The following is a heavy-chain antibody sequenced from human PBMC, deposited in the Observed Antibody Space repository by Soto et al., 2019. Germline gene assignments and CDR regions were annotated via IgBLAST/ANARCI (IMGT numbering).Heavy chain of an antibody. D-gene: IGHD3-10*01. CDR3: ASITPTDH. J-gene: IGHJ4*02. V-gene: IGHV4-39*01. CDR1: GVSISSSRHY. Sequence: QLQLQESGPGLVKPSETLSLICTVSGVSISSSRHYWGWIRQPPGRGLEYIGTVYSSGTTYYNPSLKSRLPLSTATSTNPFSLTLSSVTAADTAVYHCASITPTDHWGQGTLVTVSS. CDR2: VYSSGTT.